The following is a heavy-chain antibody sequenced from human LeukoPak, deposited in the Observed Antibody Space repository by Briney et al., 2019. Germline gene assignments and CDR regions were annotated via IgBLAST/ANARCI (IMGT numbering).Heavy chain of an antibody. CDR2: ISSSGSTI. CDR3: ARDDIVATISKVPYGMDV. J-gene: IGHJ6*04. CDR1: GFTFSSYE. D-gene: IGHD5-12*01. V-gene: IGHV3-48*03. Sequence: GSLRLSCAASGFTFSSYEMNWVRQAPGKGLEWVSYISSSGSTIYYADSVKGRFTISRDNAKNSLYLQMNSLRAEDTAVYYCARDDIVATISKVPYGMDVWGKGTTVTVSS.